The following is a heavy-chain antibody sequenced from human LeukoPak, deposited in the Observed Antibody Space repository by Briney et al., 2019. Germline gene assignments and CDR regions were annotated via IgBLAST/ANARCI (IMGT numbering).Heavy chain of an antibody. J-gene: IGHJ4*02. D-gene: IGHD3-16*01. Sequence: PGGSLRLSCAASGFTFSSYWMTWVRQAPGKGLEWVANIKHNGDELNYVGSVEGRFTISRDNAKNSLYLHMTSLRAEDTAVYYCARELRTFDSWGQGNVVTVSS. CDR3: ARELRTFDS. CDR2: IKHNGDEL. V-gene: IGHV3-7*01. CDR1: GFTFSSYW.